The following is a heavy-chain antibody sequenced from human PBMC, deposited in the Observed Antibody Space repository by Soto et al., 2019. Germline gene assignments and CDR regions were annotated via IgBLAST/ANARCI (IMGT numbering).Heavy chain of an antibody. CDR1: GFTFSSYS. J-gene: IGHJ4*02. CDR3: ARDSCSGGSCYWHY. D-gene: IGHD2-15*01. CDR2: ISSSSSYI. Sequence: GGSLRLSCAASGFTFSSYSMNWVRQAPGKGLEWVSSISSSSSYIYYADSVKGRFTISRDNAKNSLYLQMNSLRAEDTAVYYCARDSCSGGSCYWHYWGQGTLVTVSS. V-gene: IGHV3-21*01.